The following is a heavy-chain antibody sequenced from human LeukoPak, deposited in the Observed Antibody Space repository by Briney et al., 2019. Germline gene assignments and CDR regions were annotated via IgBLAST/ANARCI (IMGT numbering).Heavy chain of an antibody. CDR1: GFTFSSYT. J-gene: IGHJ4*02. CDR2: ISSSSSYI. Sequence: GGSLRLSCAASGFTFSSYTMNWVRQAPGKGLEWVSSISSSSSYIYYADSVKGRFTISRDNAKSSLFLQMNSLRAEDTAVYYCARLREYSGYVLDYWGQGTLVTVSS. CDR3: ARLREYSGYVLDY. D-gene: IGHD5-12*01. V-gene: IGHV3-21*01.